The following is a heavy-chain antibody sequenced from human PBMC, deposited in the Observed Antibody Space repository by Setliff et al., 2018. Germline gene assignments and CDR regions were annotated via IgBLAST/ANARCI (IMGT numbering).Heavy chain of an antibody. CDR2: IFYSGDT. Sequence: SETLSLTCTVSGGSVRSHYWSWIRHSPGKGLEWIGFIFYSGDTKSNPSLKSRVTMSVDTSKNQLSLTLSSVTAADTAVYYCVREGYSEYFQDWGRGTLVTVSS. V-gene: IGHV4-59*02. D-gene: IGHD1-1*01. CDR1: GGSVRSHY. CDR3: VREGYSEYFQD. J-gene: IGHJ1*01.